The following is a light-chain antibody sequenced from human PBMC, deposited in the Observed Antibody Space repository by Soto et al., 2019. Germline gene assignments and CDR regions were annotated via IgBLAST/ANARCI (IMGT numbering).Light chain of an antibody. CDR3: QEYKSAT. CDR2: DAS. J-gene: IGKJ2*01. V-gene: IGKV1-5*01. Sequence: DIQMTQSPSTLSASVGDRVTITCRASQTISDWLAWYQQIPGKAPRLLIYDASTLQSGLPSRFSGSGSGTEFTLTISSLQPDDFATYYCQEYKSATFGQGTQLEIK. CDR1: QTISDW.